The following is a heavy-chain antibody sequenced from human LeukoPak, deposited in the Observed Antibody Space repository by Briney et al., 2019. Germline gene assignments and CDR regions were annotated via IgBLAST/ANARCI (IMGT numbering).Heavy chain of an antibody. J-gene: IGHJ6*02. CDR1: GFTFDDYA. V-gene: IGHV3-9*01. D-gene: IGHD3-10*01. Sequence: GGSLRLSCAASGFTFDDYAMLWVRQAPGKGLEWVSGISWNSGSIGYADSVKGRFTISRDNAKNSLYLQMNSLRAEDTALYYLAKDIVRFGEPYYYLCMDVWGQGTTVTV. CDR2: ISWNSGSI. CDR3: AKDIVRFGEPYYYLCMDV.